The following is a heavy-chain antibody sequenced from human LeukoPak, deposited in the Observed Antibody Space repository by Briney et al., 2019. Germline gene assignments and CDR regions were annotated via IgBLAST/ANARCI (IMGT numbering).Heavy chain of an antibody. CDR1: GFTFSSWW. CDR2: IKQDGSEK. D-gene: IGHD6-13*01. V-gene: IGHV3-7*02. Sequence: GGSLRLSCAASGFTFSSWWMSWVRQAPGKGLEWVANIKQDGSEKYYVDSVKGRFTISRDNSKNTLYLQMSSLRAEDTAVYYCVKSDRGYSSSWYRQVWFDPWGQGTLVTVSS. CDR3: VKSDRGYSSSWYRQVWFDP. J-gene: IGHJ5*02.